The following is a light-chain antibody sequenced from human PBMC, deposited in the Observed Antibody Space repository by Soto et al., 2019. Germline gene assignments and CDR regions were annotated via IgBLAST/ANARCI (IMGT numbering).Light chain of an antibody. CDR1: SGHSSYA. V-gene: IGLV4-69*01. J-gene: IGLJ2*01. CDR2: LNSDGSH. CDR3: QTRGV. Sequence: QPVLTQSPSASASLGASVKLTCTLSSGHSSYAIAWHQQQPEKGPRYLMKLNSDGSHSKGDGIPDRFSGSSSGAERYLTSASLQSEDEADYGCQTRGVFGGGTKLTVL.